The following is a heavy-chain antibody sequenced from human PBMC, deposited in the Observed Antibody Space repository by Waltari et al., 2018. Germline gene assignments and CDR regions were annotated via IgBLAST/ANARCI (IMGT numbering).Heavy chain of an antibody. CDR3: ARDASLFSRDFGDLFEY. D-gene: IGHD4-17*01. J-gene: IGHJ4*02. CDR2: VSYDATNT. CDR1: GFTFSSYA. V-gene: IGHV3-30*15. Sequence: QVQLVESGGGVVQPGRSLRLSCAASGFTFSSYAMHWVRQAPGKRLERVAVVSYDATNTHYADSVKGRFTISRDNSKNTLYLQMSSLRTEDTAIYYCARDASLFSRDFGDLFEYWGQGTLVTVSP.